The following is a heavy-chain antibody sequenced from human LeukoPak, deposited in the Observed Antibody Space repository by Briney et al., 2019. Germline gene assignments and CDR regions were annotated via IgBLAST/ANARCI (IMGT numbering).Heavy chain of an antibody. J-gene: IGHJ5*02. Sequence: GGSLRLSCAASGFTFSSYEMNWVRQAPGKGLEWVSYISSSGSTIYYADSVKGRFTISRDNAKNSLYLQMNSLRAEDTAVYYCARDNSVEDNAWWFDPWGQGTLVTVSS. CDR2: ISSSGSTI. CDR1: GFTFSSYE. D-gene: IGHD4-23*01. V-gene: IGHV3-48*03. CDR3: ARDNSVEDNAWWFDP.